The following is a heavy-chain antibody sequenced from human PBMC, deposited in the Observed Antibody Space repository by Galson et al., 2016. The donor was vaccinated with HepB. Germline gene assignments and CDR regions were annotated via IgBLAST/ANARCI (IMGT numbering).Heavy chain of an antibody. V-gene: IGHV1-18*01. CDR2: VSAYNGNT. CDR1: GYIFTNYG. D-gene: IGHD5-18*01. J-gene: IGHJ4*02. Sequence: SVKVSCKASGYIFTNYGIQWVRQAPGQGLEWMGWVSAYNGNTHCAQKLQGRFTMTTDTSTSTAYMELRSLRSDDTAVYYCARGGERFGYSYALYWGQGTLVTVSS. CDR3: ARGGERFGYSYALY.